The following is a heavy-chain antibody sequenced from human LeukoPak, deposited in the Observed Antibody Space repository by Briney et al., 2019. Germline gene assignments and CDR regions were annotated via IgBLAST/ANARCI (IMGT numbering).Heavy chain of an antibody. CDR3: ARAYSTSYSDWFDP. D-gene: IGHD2-15*01. V-gene: IGHV3-74*01. Sequence: GGSLRLSCAASGFTFSNYWMHWVRQVPGKGLVWVARITSDGTSTTYAASVKGRFTISRDNAKNTLYLQMNGLRADDTGLYFCARAYSTSYSDWFDPWGQGTLVTVSS. CDR2: ITSDGTST. J-gene: IGHJ5*02. CDR1: GFTFSNYW.